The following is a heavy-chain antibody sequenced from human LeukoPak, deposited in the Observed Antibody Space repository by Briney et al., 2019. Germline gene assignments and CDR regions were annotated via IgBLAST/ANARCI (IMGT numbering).Heavy chain of an antibody. J-gene: IGHJ5*02. Sequence: GGSLRLSCAASGFTFSSYSMNWVRQAPGKGLEWVSYISSSSSTIYYAVSVKGRFTISRDNAKNSLYLQMNSLRAEDTAVYYCARGRTLRFLEWRLWFDPWGQGTLATVSS. CDR3: ARGRTLRFLEWRLWFDP. D-gene: IGHD3-3*01. CDR1: GFTFSSYS. V-gene: IGHV3-48*01. CDR2: ISSSSSTI.